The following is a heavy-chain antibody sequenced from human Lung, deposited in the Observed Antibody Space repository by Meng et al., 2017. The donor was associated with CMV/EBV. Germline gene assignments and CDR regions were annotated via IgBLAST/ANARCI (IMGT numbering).Heavy chain of an antibody. CDR1: GGSISSGDYY. V-gene: IGHV4-39*01. D-gene: IGHD5-18*01. Sequence: SETLSLTCIVSGGSISSGDYYWGWLRQSPGKALEWIGRVYYTGRADYSPSLKNRVTISVDTSRNQFSLNLHSVTAADTALYYCAKQGARSVETTMVPYGEFDYWGQGALVTVSS. CDR2: VYYTGRA. J-gene: IGHJ4*02. CDR3: AKQGARSVETTMVPYGEFDY.